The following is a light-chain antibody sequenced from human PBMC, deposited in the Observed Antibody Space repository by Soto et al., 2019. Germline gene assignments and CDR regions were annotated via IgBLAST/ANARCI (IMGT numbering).Light chain of an antibody. V-gene: IGKV3-15*01. J-gene: IGKJ1*01. CDR1: QSVNIN. CDR2: GAS. CDR3: QQYNNWWT. Sequence: EIVMTQSPATLSVSPGERATLSCRASQSVNINLAWYQQKPGQAPRLLIYGASTRATGIPARFSGSGSGTGFTLTISSLQSEDFAVYYCQQYNNWWTFGQGTKVDIK.